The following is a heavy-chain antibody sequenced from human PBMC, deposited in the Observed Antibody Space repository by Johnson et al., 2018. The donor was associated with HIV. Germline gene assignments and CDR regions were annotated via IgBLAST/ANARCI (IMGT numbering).Heavy chain of an antibody. CDR3: ARDRFPYYDFWSGYYRGAFDI. Sequence: VQLVESGGGVVQPGRSLRLSCAASGFTFSSYWMHWVRQAPGKGLEWVSGISWNSGSIGYADSVKGRFTISRDNVKNSLYLQMNSLRAEDTAVYYCARDRFPYYDFWSGYYRGAFDIWGQGTMVTVSS. CDR1: GFTFSSYW. D-gene: IGHD3-3*01. CDR2: ISWNSGSI. V-gene: IGHV3-9*01. J-gene: IGHJ3*02.